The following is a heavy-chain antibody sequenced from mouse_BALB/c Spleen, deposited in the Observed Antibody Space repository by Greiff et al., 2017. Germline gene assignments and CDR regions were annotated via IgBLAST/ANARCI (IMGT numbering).Heavy chain of an antibody. D-gene: IGHD2-1*01. CDR3: ARRYGNYVGFDY. J-gene: IGHJ2*01. CDR2: INPSTGYT. CDR1: GYTFTSYW. Sequence: QVQLQQSGAELAKPGASVKMSCKASGYTFTSYWMHWVKQRPGQGLEWIGYINPSTGYTEYNQKFKDKATLTADKSSSTAYMQLSSLTSEDSAVYYCARRYGNYVGFDYWGQGTTLTVSS. V-gene: IGHV1-7*01.